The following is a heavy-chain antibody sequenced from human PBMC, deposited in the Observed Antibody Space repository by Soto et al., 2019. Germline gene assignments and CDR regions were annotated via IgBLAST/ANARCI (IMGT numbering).Heavy chain of an antibody. CDR3: AREGDDPYYSYGMDV. CDR1: GYTFTNYG. J-gene: IGHJ6*02. V-gene: IGHV1-18*01. Sequence: ASVKVSCKASGYTFTNYGISWVRQAPGQGLEWMGWISAYNGNTNSAQKFQDRVTMTTDTSTSTAYMELRSLRSDDTAVYYCAREGDDPYYSYGMDVWGQGTTVTVSS. D-gene: IGHD2-21*02. CDR2: ISAYNGNT.